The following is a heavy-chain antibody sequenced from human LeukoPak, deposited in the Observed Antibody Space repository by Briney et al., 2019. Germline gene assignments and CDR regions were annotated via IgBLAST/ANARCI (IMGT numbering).Heavy chain of an antibody. CDR3: ARPRAMVRGVIYYYYGMDV. V-gene: IGHV3-11*01. CDR1: GFSFSDYY. Sequence: PGGSLRLSCAASGFSFSDYYVIWIRQAPGRGLEYVSYISSHGSSIHYADSVKGRFTISRDNAKNSLYLQMNSLRAEDTAVYYCARPRAMVRGVIYYYYGMDVWGQGTTVTVSS. D-gene: IGHD3-10*01. CDR2: ISSHGSSI. J-gene: IGHJ6*02.